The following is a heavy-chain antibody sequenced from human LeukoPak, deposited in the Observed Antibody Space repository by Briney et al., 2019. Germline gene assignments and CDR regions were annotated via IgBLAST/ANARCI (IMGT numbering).Heavy chain of an antibody. J-gene: IGHJ5*02. V-gene: IGHV4-39*01. D-gene: IGHD4-17*01. CDR3: ARHAMTTVTTNWFDP. Sequence: SETLSLTCTVSGGSISSSSYYWGWIRQPPGKGLEWIGSIYYSGSTYYNPSLKSRVTMSVDTSKNQFSLKLSSVTAADTAVYYCARHAMTTVTTNWFDPWGQGTLVTVSS. CDR1: GGSISSSSYY. CDR2: IYYSGST.